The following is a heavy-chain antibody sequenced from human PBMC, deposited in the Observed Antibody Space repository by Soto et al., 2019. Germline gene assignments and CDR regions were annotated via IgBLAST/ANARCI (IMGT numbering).Heavy chain of an antibody. D-gene: IGHD6-6*01. J-gene: IGHJ4*02. V-gene: IGHV3-33*01. Sequence: GGSLRLSCAASGFTFSSYGMHWVRQAPGKGLEWVAVIWYDGSNKYYADSVKGRFTISRDNSKNTLYLQMNSLRAEDTAVYYCARDREVAARFLDYWGQGTLVTVPQ. CDR1: GFTFSSYG. CDR2: IWYDGSNK. CDR3: ARDREVAARFLDY.